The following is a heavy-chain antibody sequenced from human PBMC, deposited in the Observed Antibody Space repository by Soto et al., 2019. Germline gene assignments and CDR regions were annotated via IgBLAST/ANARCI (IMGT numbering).Heavy chain of an antibody. D-gene: IGHD1-7*01. Sequence: GGSLRLSCAASDFTFSNYVMNWVRQAPGKGLEWVATISYSVDKTHYADSVRGRFTISRDNSKNTPSLQMNSLRAEDAAVYYCVRRAITATTKWGAFDIWGQGTMVTVSS. CDR1: DFTFSNYV. CDR2: ISYSVDKT. V-gene: IGHV3-23*01. J-gene: IGHJ3*02. CDR3: VRRAITATTKWGAFDI.